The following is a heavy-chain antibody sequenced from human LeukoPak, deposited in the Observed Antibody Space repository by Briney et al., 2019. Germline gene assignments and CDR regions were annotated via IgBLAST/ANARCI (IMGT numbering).Heavy chain of an antibody. CDR2: IYHSGST. D-gene: IGHD4-17*01. CDR1: GGSISSSNW. J-gene: IGHJ2*01. CDR3: ARDYGDYVSWYFDL. Sequence: SETLSLTCAVSGGSISSSNWWSWVRQPPGKGLEWIGEIYHSGSTNYNPSLKSRVAISVDKSKNQFSLKLSSVTAADTAVYYCARDYGDYVSWYFDLWGRGTLITVSS. V-gene: IGHV4-4*02.